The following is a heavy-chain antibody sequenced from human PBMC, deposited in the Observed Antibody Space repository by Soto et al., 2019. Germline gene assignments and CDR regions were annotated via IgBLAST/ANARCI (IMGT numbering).Heavy chain of an antibody. CDR2: ISGSGGST. J-gene: IGHJ5*02. Sequence: GGSLRLSCAASGFTFSSYAMSWVRQAPGKGLEWVSAISGSGGSTYYADSVKGRFTISRDNSKNTLYLQMNSLRAEDTAVYYCANPGACFGDTPIDTWGQGTLVTVSS. CDR3: ANPGACFGDTPIDT. CDR1: GFTFSSYA. V-gene: IGHV3-23*01. D-gene: IGHD3-10*01.